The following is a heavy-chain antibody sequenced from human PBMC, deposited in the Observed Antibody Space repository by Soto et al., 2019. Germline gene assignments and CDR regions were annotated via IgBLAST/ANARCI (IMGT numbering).Heavy chain of an antibody. CDR3: ERDRFRYFDCLLSKPTPYYDDGMDV. CDR1: GYPFTSYG. D-gene: IGHD3-9*01. J-gene: IGHJ6*02. Sequence: VQLVQSGAEVKKPGASVKVSCKASGYPFTSYGISWVRQAPGQGLEGMGWISAYNCNTNYAQKLQGRVTMTTDTSTSTADINLRRLRSDDPAVDYCERDRFRYFDCLLSKPTPYYDDGMDVCCQATTVTFAS. CDR2: ISAYNCNT. V-gene: IGHV1-18*01.